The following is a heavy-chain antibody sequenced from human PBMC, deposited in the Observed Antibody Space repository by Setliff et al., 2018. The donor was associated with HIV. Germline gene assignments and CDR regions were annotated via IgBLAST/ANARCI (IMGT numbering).Heavy chain of an antibody. CDR3: ARYNFRRGYWDYFDY. J-gene: IGHJ4*02. CDR2: IFPNDEK. CDR1: GFSLSNTRMG. D-gene: IGHD3-3*01. V-gene: IGHV2-26*01. Sequence: GSGPTLVNPTETLTLTCTVSGFSLSNTRMGVRWIRQPPGKALEWLAHIFPNDEKSYSASLKSRVTISEDTSKSQVVLTMTNRDPLDTATYFCARYNFRRGYWDYFDYWGQGTQVTVSS.